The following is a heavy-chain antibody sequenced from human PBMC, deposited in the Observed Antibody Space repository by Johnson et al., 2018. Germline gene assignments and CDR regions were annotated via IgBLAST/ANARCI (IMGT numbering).Heavy chain of an antibody. J-gene: IGHJ6*03. Sequence: VANIKQDGSEKYYVDSVKGRFTISRDNAKNSLDLQMNSLRAEDTAVYYCARNYRELYYYYYYYMDVWGKG. CDR2: IKQDGSEK. D-gene: IGHD1-7*01. V-gene: IGHV3-7*01. CDR3: ARNYRELYYYYYYYMDV.